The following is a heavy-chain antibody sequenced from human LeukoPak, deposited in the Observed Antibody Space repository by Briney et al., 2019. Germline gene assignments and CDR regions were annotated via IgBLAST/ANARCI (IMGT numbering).Heavy chain of an antibody. D-gene: IGHD4-17*01. Sequence: PSETLSLTCTVSGASISTCYWSWVRQPPGKGLEWIAYISPSGSTNYNPSLKSRLTISVDTSRNQVSLKLSSVTAADTAVYYCARHLPITVTGPHSCHPMDVWGKGTTVSVSS. V-gene: IGHV4-4*09. CDR3: ARHLPITVTGPHSCHPMDV. CDR1: GASISTCY. CDR2: ISPSGST. J-gene: IGHJ6*03.